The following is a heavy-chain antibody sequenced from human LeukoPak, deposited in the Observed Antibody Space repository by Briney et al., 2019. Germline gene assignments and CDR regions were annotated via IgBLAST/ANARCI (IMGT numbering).Heavy chain of an antibody. Sequence: PGGSLRLSCSASGFTFSSYXXXXXRQAPGKGLEYVSAISSNGGSTYYADSVKGRFTISRDNSKNTLYLQMSSLRAEDTAVYYCVTGRAAIDYWGQGTLVTVFS. D-gene: IGHD6-25*01. J-gene: IGHJ4*02. CDR3: VTGRAAIDY. CDR2: ISSNGGST. CDR1: GFTFSSYX. V-gene: IGHV3-64D*09.